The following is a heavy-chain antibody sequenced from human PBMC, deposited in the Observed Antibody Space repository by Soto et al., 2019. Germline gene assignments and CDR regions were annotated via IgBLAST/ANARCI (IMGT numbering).Heavy chain of an antibody. D-gene: IGHD6-19*01. Sequence: EVQLLESGGGWVQPGGSLRLSCAASGFTFSIYGMSWVRQAPGKGLEWVSGFSGSGGSSTYYADSARGRFTISRDISKNMLYLQMNSLRAEDTAVYYCAKAIEQWLVRGSSGYYGMDVWGQGTTVIVSS. CDR2: FSGSGGSST. V-gene: IGHV3-23*01. CDR3: AKAIEQWLVRGSSGYYGMDV. CDR1: GFTFSIYG. J-gene: IGHJ6*02.